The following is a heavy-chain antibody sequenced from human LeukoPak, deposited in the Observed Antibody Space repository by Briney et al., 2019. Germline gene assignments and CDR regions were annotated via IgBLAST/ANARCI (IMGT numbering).Heavy chain of an antibody. CDR1: GYTSTGYY. J-gene: IGHJ4*02. CDR3: ARRARYSSSWYLLDY. V-gene: IGHV1-2*02. Sequence: ASVKVSCKASGYTSTGYYTHWVRQAPGQGLEWMGWINPNSGGTNYAQKFQGRVTMTRDTSISTAYMELSRLRSDDTAVYYCARRARYSSSWYLLDYWGQGTLVTVSS. D-gene: IGHD6-13*01. CDR2: INPNSGGT.